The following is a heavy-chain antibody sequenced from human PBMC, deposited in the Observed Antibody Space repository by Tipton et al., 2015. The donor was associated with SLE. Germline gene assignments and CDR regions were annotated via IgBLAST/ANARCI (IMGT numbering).Heavy chain of an antibody. CDR2: IWYDGGNK. D-gene: IGHD5-18*01. CDR3: AKGTDTAMGYYFDY. Sequence: SGFTFSSYGMHWVRQAPGKGLEWVAVIWYDGGNKYYADSVKGRFTISRDNSKNTLYLQMNSLRAEDTAVYYCAKGTDTAMGYYFDYWGQGTLVTVSS. V-gene: IGHV3-33*06. CDR1: GFTFSSYG. J-gene: IGHJ4*02.